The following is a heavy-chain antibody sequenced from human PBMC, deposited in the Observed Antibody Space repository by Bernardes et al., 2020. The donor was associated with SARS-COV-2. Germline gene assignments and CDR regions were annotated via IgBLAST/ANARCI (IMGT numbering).Heavy chain of an antibody. CDR1: GFTFDDYA. V-gene: IGHV3-9*01. D-gene: IGHD1-26*01. CDR3: ANGGVGATRDDYYYGMDV. J-gene: IGHJ6*02. CDR2: ISWNSGSI. Sequence: GGSLRLSCAASGFTFDDYAMHWVRQAPGKGLEWVSGISWNSGSIGYADSVKGRFTISRDNAKNSLYLQMNSLRAEDTALYYCANGGVGATRDDYYYGMDVWGQGTTVTVSS.